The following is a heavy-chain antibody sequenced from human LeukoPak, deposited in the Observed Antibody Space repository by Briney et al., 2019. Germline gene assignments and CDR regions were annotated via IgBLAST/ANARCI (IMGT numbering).Heavy chain of an antibody. V-gene: IGHV3-30*02. CDR3: ARAVDKGTGYYMDF. D-gene: IGHD3-22*01. CDR1: GFTFSHHG. CDR2: ILYDGSNK. J-gene: IGHJ4*02. Sequence: GGSLRLSCAASGFTFSHHGMHWVRRAPGKGLEWVAFILYDGSNKYYVDSVKGRFTISRDNSKNALSLQMNSLRAEDTAMYYCARAVDKGTGYYMDFSGQGILVTVSS.